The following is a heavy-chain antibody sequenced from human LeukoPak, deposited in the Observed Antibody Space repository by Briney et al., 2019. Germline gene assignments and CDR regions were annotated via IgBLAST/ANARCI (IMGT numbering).Heavy chain of an antibody. CDR3: ARVAPLDAIEHGVWGSYFDY. V-gene: IGHV3-7*01. Sequence: GGSLRLSCAASGFTFSSYWMSWVRQAPGKGLEWVANIKQDGSEKYYVDSVKGRFTISRGNAKNSLYLQMNSLRAEDTAVYYCARVAPLDAIEHGVWGSYFDYWGQGTLVTVSS. J-gene: IGHJ4*02. CDR1: GFTFSSYW. CDR2: IKQDGSEK. D-gene: IGHD3-16*01.